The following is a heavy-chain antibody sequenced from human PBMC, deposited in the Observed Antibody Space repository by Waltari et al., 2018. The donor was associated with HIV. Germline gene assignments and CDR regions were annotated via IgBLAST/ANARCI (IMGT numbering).Heavy chain of an antibody. CDR1: EFTFNTSW. J-gene: IGHJ4*02. D-gene: IGHD3-22*01. V-gene: IGHV3-7*01. Sequence: EVQLVESGGGLVQPGGSLRLSCAASEFTFNTSWMTWVRQAPGKGLEWVANIKQDESEKYYVDSVKGRFTISRDNAKNSLFLQMNSLRAEDTAVYYCAREALYDSSGYYFDYWGQGTLVTVSS. CDR2: IKQDESEK. CDR3: AREALYDSSGYYFDY.